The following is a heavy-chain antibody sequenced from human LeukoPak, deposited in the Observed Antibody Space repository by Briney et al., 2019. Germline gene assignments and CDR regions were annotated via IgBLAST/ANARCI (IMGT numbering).Heavy chain of an antibody. D-gene: IGHD3-10*01. CDR2: IHYSGST. CDR1: GGSISSYY. CDR3: ARHYYGSGSFYSPVDY. J-gene: IGHJ4*02. V-gene: IGHV4-59*08. Sequence: SETLSLTCTVSGGSISSYYWSWIRQPPGKGLEWIGYIHYSGSTIYNPSLKSRVTISVDMSKNQFSLKLSSVTAADTDVYYCARHYYGSGSFYSPVDYWGQGTLVTVSS.